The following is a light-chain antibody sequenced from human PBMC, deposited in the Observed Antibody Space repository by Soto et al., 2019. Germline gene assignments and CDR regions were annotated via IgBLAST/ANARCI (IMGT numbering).Light chain of an antibody. CDR3: LQVNDYPLT. Sequence: DIQMTQSPFSLSASVGDRVTVTCRASQSIGRYLNWYQQKAGKAPKLLIYDATTLQTGVPSRFSGSGSGTNFRLTISSLQPEDVATYHCLQVNDYPLTFGGGTKVEIK. J-gene: IGKJ4*01. CDR2: DAT. CDR1: QSIGRY. V-gene: IGKV1-9*01.